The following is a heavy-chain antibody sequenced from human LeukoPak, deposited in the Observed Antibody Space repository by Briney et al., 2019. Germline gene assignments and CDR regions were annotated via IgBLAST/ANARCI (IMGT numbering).Heavy chain of an antibody. CDR3: VMSLRSAYWAS. J-gene: IGHJ5*02. CDR2: INPKSGTP. CDR1: GDTLTSYA. D-gene: IGHD3-3*01. Sequence: ASVKVSCKAVGDTLTSYAVNWVRQAPGQGLEYMGWINPKSGTPKYAEAFTGRFVFSLDTSVSTTYLQISRLKTEDTAFYYSVMSLRSAYWASWGQGTLVTVSS. V-gene: IGHV7-4-1*02.